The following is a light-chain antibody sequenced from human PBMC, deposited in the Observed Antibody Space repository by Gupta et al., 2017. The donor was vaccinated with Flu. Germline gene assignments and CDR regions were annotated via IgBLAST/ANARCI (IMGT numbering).Light chain of an antibody. CDR2: EGN. Sequence: QSVLTQPPSVSAAPGQKVTISCSGSSSNIGNNYVSWYQQLPGAAPKLLIYEGNKRPSGIPDRFSGSKSGTSATLCITGLQTGDEADYYCGTWDSSLSAGVFGGGTKLTVL. CDR3: GTWDSSLSAGV. J-gene: IGLJ3*02. V-gene: IGLV1-51*02. CDR1: SSNIGNNY.